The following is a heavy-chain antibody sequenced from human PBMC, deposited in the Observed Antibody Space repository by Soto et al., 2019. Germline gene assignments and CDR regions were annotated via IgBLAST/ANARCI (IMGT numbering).Heavy chain of an antibody. V-gene: IGHV1-18*01. Sequence: ASVKVSCKASGYTFASYAISWMRQAPGQGLEWMGWISAYNGNANYAQKLQGRVTMTTDTSTSTAYMELRSLRSDDTAVYYCARDWSVLVPAARPNFDYWGQGTLVTVSS. D-gene: IGHD2-2*01. CDR1: GYTFASYA. CDR3: ARDWSVLVPAARPNFDY. CDR2: ISAYNGNA. J-gene: IGHJ4*02.